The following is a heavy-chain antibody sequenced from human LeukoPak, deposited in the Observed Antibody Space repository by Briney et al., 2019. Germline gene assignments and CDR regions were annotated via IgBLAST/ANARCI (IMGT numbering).Heavy chain of an antibody. D-gene: IGHD2-2*01. CDR1: GYTFTSYG. CDR3: ARAWLGYCSSTSCAHFDY. Sequence: GASVNVSCKASGYTFTSYGMSWVRQPPGQGREGMGCISAYNGNTNYVRELQGRVTMTTDTPTSTSYMERRSLRCDDTAVYYCARAWLGYCSSTSCAHFDYWGQGTLVTVSS. V-gene: IGHV1-18*01. J-gene: IGHJ4*02. CDR2: ISAYNGNT.